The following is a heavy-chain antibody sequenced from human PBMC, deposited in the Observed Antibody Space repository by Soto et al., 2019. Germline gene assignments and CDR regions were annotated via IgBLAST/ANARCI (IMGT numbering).Heavy chain of an antibody. CDR3: ARTPTAYYGMDV. V-gene: IGHV3-48*03. CDR2: ISSSGSTI. D-gene: IGHD4-4*01. J-gene: IGHJ6*02. CDR1: GFTLRSYE. Sequence: XGSLRLSCTAAGFTLRSYEMNWVRQAPGKGLEWVSYISSSGSTIYYADSVKGRFTISRDNAKNSLYLQMNSLKAEDTAVYYCARTPTAYYGMDVWGQGHTVTVSS.